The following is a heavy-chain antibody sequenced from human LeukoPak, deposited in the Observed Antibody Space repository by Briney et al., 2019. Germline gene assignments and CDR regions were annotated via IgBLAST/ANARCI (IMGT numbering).Heavy chain of an antibody. Sequence: GGSLRLSCAASGFTFRNYGMHWVRQGPGKGLEWVAGISYDGSNKYYEDSVKGRATISRDNSKNTLYLQMNSLRGEDTAVYHCAKASNFMSRSRDNYYYYGMDVWGQGTTVIVSS. D-gene: IGHD1-1*01. V-gene: IGHV3-30*18. CDR1: GFTFRNYG. CDR3: AKASNFMSRSRDNYYYYGMDV. J-gene: IGHJ6*02. CDR2: ISYDGSNK.